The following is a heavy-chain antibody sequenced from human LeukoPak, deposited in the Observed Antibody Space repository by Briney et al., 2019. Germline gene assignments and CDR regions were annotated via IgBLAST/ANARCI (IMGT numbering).Heavy chain of an antibody. D-gene: IGHD6-19*01. CDR1: GGSISSGSYY. Sequence: SETLSLTCTVSGGSISSGSYYWSWIRQPAGKGLEWIGRIYNSGSTNYNPSLKSRVTISVDTSKNQFSLKLSSVTAADTAVYYCARGNTDGYSSGWLGVDYWGQGTLVTVSS. CDR2: IYNSGST. V-gene: IGHV4-61*02. CDR3: ARGNTDGYSSGWLGVDY. J-gene: IGHJ4*02.